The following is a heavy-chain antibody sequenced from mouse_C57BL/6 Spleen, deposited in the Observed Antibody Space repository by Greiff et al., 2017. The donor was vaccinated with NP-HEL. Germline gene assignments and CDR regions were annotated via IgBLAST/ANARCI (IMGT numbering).Heavy chain of an antibody. CDR3: TRLKALGSSYGYFDV. Sequence: EVKLVESGEGLVKPGGSLKLSCAASGFTFSSYAMSWVRQTPEKRLEWVAYISSGGDYIYYADTVKGRFTISRDNARNTLYLQMSSLKSEDTAMYYCTRLKALGSSYGYFDVWGTGTTVTVSS. V-gene: IGHV5S21*01. J-gene: IGHJ1*03. CDR2: ISSGGDYI. CDR1: GFTFSSYA. D-gene: IGHD1-1*01.